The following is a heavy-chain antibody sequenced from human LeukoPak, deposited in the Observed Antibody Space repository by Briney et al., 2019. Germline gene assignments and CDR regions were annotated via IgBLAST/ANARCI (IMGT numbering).Heavy chain of an antibody. CDR3: ARIFPTAARINYYYYMDV. Sequence: SETLSLTCTVSGGSISSGSYYWSWIRQPAGKGLEWIGRIYTSGSTNYNPSLKSRVTISVDTSKNQFSLKLSSVTAADTAVYYCARIFPTAARINYYYYMDVWGKGTTVTVSS. D-gene: IGHD2-2*01. CDR1: GGSISSGSYY. V-gene: IGHV4-61*02. CDR2: IYTSGST. J-gene: IGHJ6*03.